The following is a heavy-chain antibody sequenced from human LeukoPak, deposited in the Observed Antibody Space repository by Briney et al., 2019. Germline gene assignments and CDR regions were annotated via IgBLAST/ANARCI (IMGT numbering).Heavy chain of an antibody. CDR3: ARGEGNYYDSSGYRAFDI. CDR2: IIPILGRA. Sequence: SVKVSCKASGGTFSSYTISWGRQAPGQGLEWMGRIIPILGRANYAQKFQGRVTITADKSTSTAYMELSSLRPEDTAVYYCARGEGNYYDSSGYRAFDIWGQGTMVTVSS. V-gene: IGHV1-69*02. D-gene: IGHD3-22*01. CDR1: GGTFSSYT. J-gene: IGHJ3*02.